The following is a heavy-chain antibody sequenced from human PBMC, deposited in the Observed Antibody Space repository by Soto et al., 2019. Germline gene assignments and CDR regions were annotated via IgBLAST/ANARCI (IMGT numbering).Heavy chain of an antibody. Sequence: SETLSLTCTVSGGSISSGDYYWSWIRQPPGKGLEWIGYIYYSGSTYYNPSLKSRVTISVDTTKNQFSLKLSSVTAADTAVYYCARELRTLVRNDYYYYGMDVWGQGTTVTVSS. CDR1: GGSISSGDYY. D-gene: IGHD6-6*01. CDR2: IYYSGST. J-gene: IGHJ6*02. CDR3: ARELRTLVRNDYYYYGMDV. V-gene: IGHV4-30-4*01.